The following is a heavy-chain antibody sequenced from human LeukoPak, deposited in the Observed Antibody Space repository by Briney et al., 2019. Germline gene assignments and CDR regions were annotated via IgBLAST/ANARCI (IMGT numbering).Heavy chain of an antibody. D-gene: IGHD2-15*01. CDR3: ARVGYCSGGSCYSGGGYFDY. Sequence: SVKVSCKASGGTFSSYAISWVRQAPRQGLEWMGGIIPIFGTANYAQKFQGRVTITADESTSTAYMELSSLRSEDTAVYYCARVGYCSGGSCYSGGGYFDYWGQGTLVTVSS. J-gene: IGHJ4*02. CDR2: IIPIFGTA. V-gene: IGHV1-69*13. CDR1: GGTFSSYA.